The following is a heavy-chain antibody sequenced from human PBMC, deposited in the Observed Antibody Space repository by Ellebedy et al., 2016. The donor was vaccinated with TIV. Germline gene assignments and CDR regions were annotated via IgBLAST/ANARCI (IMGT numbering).Heavy chain of an antibody. CDR1: GGSVSSGSYY. V-gene: IGHV4-61*01. Sequence: SETLSLTXTVSGGSVSSGSYYWSWIRQPPGQGLEWIGYISYTGSTSYNPYLKGRVTISVDRPQNQFSLKLTSVTAADTAVYYCARSAVGGMFWGQGILVTVSS. CDR3: ARSAVGGMF. D-gene: IGHD6-19*01. J-gene: IGHJ4*02. CDR2: ISYTGST.